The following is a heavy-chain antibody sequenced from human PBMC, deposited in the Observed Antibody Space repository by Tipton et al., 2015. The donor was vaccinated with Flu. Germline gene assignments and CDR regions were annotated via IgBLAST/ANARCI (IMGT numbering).Heavy chain of an antibody. V-gene: IGHV4-39*01. CDR1: GDSLNGSTYY. Sequence: TLSLTCTVSGDSLNGSTYYWGWIRQPPGKGLEFIGSVYYSGNTYYNPSLKSRVAMSVDTSKNQLSLKLSSVTAADTAMFFCARLSFYDVDLKNFYFDYWGQGTLVTVSS. J-gene: IGHJ4*02. CDR3: ARLSFYDVDLKNFYFDY. D-gene: IGHD3-10*02. CDR2: VYYSGNT.